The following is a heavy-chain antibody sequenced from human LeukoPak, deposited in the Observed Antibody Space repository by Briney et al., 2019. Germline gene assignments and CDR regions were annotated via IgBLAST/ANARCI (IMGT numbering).Heavy chain of an antibody. J-gene: IGHJ4*02. Sequence: GASVKVSCKASGYTFTGYYMHWVRQAPGQGLEWMGWINPNSGGTNYAQKLQGRVTMTRDTSISTAYMELSRLRSDDTAVYYCARGWYYYDSSGYYYFDYWGQGTLVTVSS. CDR1: GYTFTGYY. CDR3: ARGWYYYDSSGYYYFDY. CDR2: INPNSGGT. V-gene: IGHV1-2*02. D-gene: IGHD3-22*01.